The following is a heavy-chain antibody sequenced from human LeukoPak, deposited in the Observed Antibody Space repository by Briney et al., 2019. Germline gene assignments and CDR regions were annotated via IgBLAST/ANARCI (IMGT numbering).Heavy chain of an antibody. CDR2: INQDENVK. V-gene: IGHV3-7*03. CDR1: GFSFSRDW. Sequence: GGSLRLSCAASGFSFSRDWMSWVRQAPGKGLEWVAKINQDENVKYYVDSVKGRFTISRDNGKNSLFLQMNSLRDEDTAMYYCARHPDEIEGAHFHFWGQGILVTVSS. CDR3: ARHPDEIEGAHFHF. D-gene: IGHD1-26*01. J-gene: IGHJ4*02.